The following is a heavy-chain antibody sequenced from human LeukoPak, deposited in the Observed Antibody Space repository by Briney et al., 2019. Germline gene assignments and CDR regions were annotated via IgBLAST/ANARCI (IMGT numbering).Heavy chain of an antibody. J-gene: IGHJ4*02. CDR2: INPSGGST. V-gene: IGHV1-46*01. Sequence: GASVKVSCKASGYTFTSYYMHWVRQAPRQGLEWMGIINPSGGSTSYAQKFQGRVTMTRDTSTSTVYMELSSLRSEDTAVYYCARDIRGNSTYYYDSSGYYYDYWGQGTLVTVSS. D-gene: IGHD3-22*01. CDR1: GYTFTSYY. CDR3: ARDIRGNSTYYYDSSGYYYDY.